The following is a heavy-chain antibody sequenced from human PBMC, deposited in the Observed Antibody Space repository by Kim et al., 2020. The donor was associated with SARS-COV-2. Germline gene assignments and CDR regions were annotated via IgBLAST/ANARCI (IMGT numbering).Heavy chain of an antibody. CDR2: ISWNSGSI. D-gene: IGHD3-10*01. CDR3: AKDMLPREYYYGSGSYRGYYYGMDV. Sequence: GGSLRLSCAASGFTFGDYAMHWVRQAPGKGLEWVSGISWNSGSIGYADSVKGRFTISRDNAKNSLYLQMNSLRAEDTALYYCAKDMLPREYYYGSGSYRGYYYGMDVWGQGTTVTVSS. J-gene: IGHJ6*02. V-gene: IGHV3-9*01. CDR1: GFTFGDYA.